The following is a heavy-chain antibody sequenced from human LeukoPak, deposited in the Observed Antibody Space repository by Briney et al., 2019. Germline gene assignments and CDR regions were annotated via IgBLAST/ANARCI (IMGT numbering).Heavy chain of an antibody. J-gene: IGHJ6*02. V-gene: IGHV1-69*04. D-gene: IGHD6-13*01. Sequence: ASVKVSCKASGGTFSSYAISLVRQAPGQGLEWMGRIIPILGIANYAQKFQGRVTITADKSTSTAYMELSSLRSEDTAVYYCARSAGGAAAGYYYYGIDVWGQGTTVTVSS. CDR1: GGTFSSYA. CDR2: IIPILGIA. CDR3: ARSAGGAAAGYYYYGIDV.